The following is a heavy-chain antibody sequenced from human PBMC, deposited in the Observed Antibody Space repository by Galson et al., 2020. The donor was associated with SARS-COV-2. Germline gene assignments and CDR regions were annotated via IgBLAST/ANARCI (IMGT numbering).Heavy chain of an antibody. D-gene: IGHD2-2*01. CDR1: GDSISGDYW. CDR2: VSHSGTT. Sequence: SETLSLTCGVSGDSISGDYWWTWVRQPPGKGLEWVGEVSHSGTTGYTPSLKRRVTMSVDKSKNQFSLNLTSVTAADTAIYYCARATAAYRHPYFYYYRDVWGKGTTVTVSS. CDR3: ARATAAYRHPYFYYYRDV. J-gene: IGHJ6*03. V-gene: IGHV4-4*02.